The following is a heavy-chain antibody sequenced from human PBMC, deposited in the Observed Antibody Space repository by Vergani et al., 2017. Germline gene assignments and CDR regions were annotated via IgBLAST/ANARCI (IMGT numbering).Heavy chain of an antibody. V-gene: IGHV3-23*01. CDR3: TTAWGLEYLHGGYFQY. J-gene: IGHJ1*01. CDR2: ISSGGGDI. D-gene: IGHD3-3*01. CDR1: GFPFDTYT. Sequence: EVQLLESGGGLVQPGGSRRLSCSGAGFPFDTYTMAYVRQAPGKGLEWVATISSGGGDIFYADSVKGRFTISRDNSKNTLFLQMNSLKDEDTAVYYCTTAWGLEYLHGGYFQYWGRGTLVSVSS.